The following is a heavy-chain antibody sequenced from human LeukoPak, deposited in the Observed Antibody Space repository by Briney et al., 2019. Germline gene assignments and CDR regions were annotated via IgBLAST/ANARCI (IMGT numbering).Heavy chain of an antibody. D-gene: IGHD5-24*01. V-gene: IGHV1-69*06. Sequence: SVRVSCKASGGTFSSYAISWVRQAPGQRLEWMGGIIPIFGTANYAQKFQGRVTITADKSTSTAYMELSSLRSEDTAVYYCARDNSVRDEAWWFNPWGQGTLVTVSS. J-gene: IGHJ5*02. CDR2: IIPIFGTA. CDR3: ARDNSVRDEAWWFNP. CDR1: GGTFSSYA.